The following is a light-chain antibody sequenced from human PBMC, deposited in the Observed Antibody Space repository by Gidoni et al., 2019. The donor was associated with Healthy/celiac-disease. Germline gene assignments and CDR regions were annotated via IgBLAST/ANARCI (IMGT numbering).Light chain of an antibody. CDR2: GNS. CDR1: SPTIGAGYD. Sequence: QSVLTQPPSVSGAPGQTVTIPCTGSSPTIGAGYDVHWYQQLPGTAPKLLSYGNSNRPSGVTDRFSGSKSGTSASLAITGLQAEDEADYYCQSYDSSLSAWVFGGGTKLTVL. V-gene: IGLV1-40*01. CDR3: QSYDSSLSAWV. J-gene: IGLJ3*02.